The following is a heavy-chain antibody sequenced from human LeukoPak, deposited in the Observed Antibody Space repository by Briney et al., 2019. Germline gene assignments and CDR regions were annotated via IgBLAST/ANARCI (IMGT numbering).Heavy chain of an antibody. J-gene: IGHJ4*02. V-gene: IGHV3-66*01. CDR1: GFTVSSNY. CDR2: IYSDGST. CDR3: VRAPTTGAYYFDY. D-gene: IGHD1-26*01. Sequence: PGGSLRLSCAASGFTVSSNYMSWVRQAPGKGLEWVSIIYSDGSTYYADSVKGRFTISRDNSKNTLYLQMNSLRAEDTAVYYCVRAPTTGAYYFDYWGQGTLITVSS.